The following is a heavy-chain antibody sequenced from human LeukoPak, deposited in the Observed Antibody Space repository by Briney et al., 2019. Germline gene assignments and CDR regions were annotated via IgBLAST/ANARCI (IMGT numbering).Heavy chain of an antibody. CDR1: GFTFSSYW. Sequence: GGSLRLSCAASGFTFSSYWMSWVRQAPGKGLEWVANIKQDGSEKYYVDSVKGRFTISRDNAKNSLYLQMNSLRAEDTAVYYCARARGPHCSSTSCYRTVFDYWGQGTLVTVSS. CDR3: ARARGPHCSSTSCYRTVFDY. CDR2: IKQDGSEK. V-gene: IGHV3-7*04. J-gene: IGHJ4*02. D-gene: IGHD2-2*02.